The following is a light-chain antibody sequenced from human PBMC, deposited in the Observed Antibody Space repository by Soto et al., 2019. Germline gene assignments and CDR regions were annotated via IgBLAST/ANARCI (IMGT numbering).Light chain of an antibody. J-gene: IGKJ5*01. V-gene: IGKV1-39*01. CDR1: QSISNY. CDR3: QQSYSTPIT. CDR2: AAS. Sequence: DILMTQSPSSLSASVGDRVTIACRASQSISNYLNWYQQKSGKGPKLLIYAASSLQIGVPSRFTGSGSGTDYNLTISSLQPEDFATYYCQQSYSTPITFGQGTRLEIK.